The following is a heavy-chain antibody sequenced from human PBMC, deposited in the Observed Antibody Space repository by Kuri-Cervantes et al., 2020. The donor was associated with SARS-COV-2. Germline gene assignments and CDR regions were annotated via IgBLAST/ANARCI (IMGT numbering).Heavy chain of an antibody. Sequence: SETLSLTCAVYGGSFSGYYWSWIRQPPGKGLEWIGEINHSGSTNYNPSLKSRVTISVDTSKNQFSLKLSSVTAADTAVYYCARYGAVERDYYYYYGMDVWGQGTTVTVSS. CDR3: ARYGAVERDYYYYYGMDV. D-gene: IGHD1-1*01. J-gene: IGHJ6*02. CDR2: INHSGST. V-gene: IGHV4-34*01. CDR1: GGSFSGYY.